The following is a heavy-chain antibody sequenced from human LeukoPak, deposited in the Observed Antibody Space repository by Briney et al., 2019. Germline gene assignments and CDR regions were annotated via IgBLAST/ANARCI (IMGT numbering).Heavy chain of an antibody. V-gene: IGHV4-31*03. Sequence: SETLSLTCTVSGGSISSGGYYWSWIRLHPGKGLEWIGYIYYSGSTYYNPSLKSRVTISVDTSKNQFSLKLSSVTAADTAVYYCARASAAGTHLDYWGQGTLVTASS. CDR3: ARASAAGTHLDY. CDR2: IYYSGST. D-gene: IGHD6-13*01. J-gene: IGHJ4*02. CDR1: GGSISSGGYY.